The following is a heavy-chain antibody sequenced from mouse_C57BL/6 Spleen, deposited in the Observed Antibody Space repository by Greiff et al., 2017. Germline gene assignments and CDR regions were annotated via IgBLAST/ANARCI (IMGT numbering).Heavy chain of an antibody. CDR1: GYTFTDYE. J-gene: IGHJ4*01. V-gene: IGHV1-15*01. CDR3: AIYYYGSGAMDY. CDR2: IDPETGGT. D-gene: IGHD1-1*01. Sequence: VKLMESGAELVRPGASVTLSCKASGYTFTDYEMHWVKQTPVHGLEWIGAIDPETGGTAYNQKFKGKAILTADKSSSTAYMELRSLTSEDSAVYYCAIYYYGSGAMDYWGQGTSVTVSS.